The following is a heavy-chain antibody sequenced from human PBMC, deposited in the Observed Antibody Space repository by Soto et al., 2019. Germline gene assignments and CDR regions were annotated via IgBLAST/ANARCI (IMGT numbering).Heavy chain of an antibody. V-gene: IGHV1-69*12. CDR2: IIPIFGTV. CDR1: GGTFSNYP. J-gene: IGHJ2*01. CDR3: ARGNHRWLQLWYFDL. D-gene: IGHD5-12*01. Sequence: QVQLVQSGAEVKKPGSSVKVSCKASGGTFSNYPISWVRQAPGQGLEWMGGIIPIFGTVNYAQKFQGRVWITADESTSPAYMELSRLRSEDTAVYYCARGNHRWLQLWYFDLWGRGTLVTVSS.